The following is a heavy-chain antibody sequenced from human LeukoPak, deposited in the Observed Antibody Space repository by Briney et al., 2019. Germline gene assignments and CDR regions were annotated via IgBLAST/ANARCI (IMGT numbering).Heavy chain of an antibody. CDR2: IRYDGSNK. J-gene: IGHJ4*02. D-gene: IGHD3-10*01. CDR3: ARDHFGGFDY. Sequence: PGGSLRLSCAASGFTFSSYGMHWVRQAPGKGLEWVAFIRYDGSNKYYADSVKGRFTISRDNAKNSLYLQMNSLRAEDTAVYYCARDHFGGFDYWGQGTLVTVSS. V-gene: IGHV3-30*02. CDR1: GFTFSSYG.